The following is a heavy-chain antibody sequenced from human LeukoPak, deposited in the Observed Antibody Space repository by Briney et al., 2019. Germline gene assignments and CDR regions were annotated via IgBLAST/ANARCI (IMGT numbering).Heavy chain of an antibody. Sequence: SETLSLTCTVSGGSISNYYWSWIRQPPGKGLECMGYIYYSGTTNYNPSLKSRVTISVDTSKNQFPLKLSSVTAADTAVYYCARHGGYSSPYLHWGQGTLVTVSS. CDR1: GGSISNYY. CDR3: ARHGGYSSPYLH. V-gene: IGHV4-59*08. D-gene: IGHD6-13*01. CDR2: IYYSGTT. J-gene: IGHJ1*01.